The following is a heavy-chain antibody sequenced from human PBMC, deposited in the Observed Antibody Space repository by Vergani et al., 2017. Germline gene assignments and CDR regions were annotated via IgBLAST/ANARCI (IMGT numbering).Heavy chain of an antibody. J-gene: IGHJ5*02. D-gene: IGHD1-14*01. V-gene: IGHV3-33*01. Sequence: QVQLVESGGGVVQPGRSLRLSCAASGFTFNQYGMHWVRQAPGKGLEWVAVTWYDGNNKQYADSVKGRFTISRDNSKRKMYLQMTSLRDEDTGVYYCARDLRLLYNRFDPWGQGTLVTVSS. CDR2: TWYDGNNK. CDR3: ARDLRLLYNRFDP. CDR1: GFTFNQYG.